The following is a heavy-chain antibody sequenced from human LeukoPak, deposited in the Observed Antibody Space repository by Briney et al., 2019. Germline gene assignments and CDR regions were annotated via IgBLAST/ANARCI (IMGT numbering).Heavy chain of an antibody. CDR1: RYTFTSYY. V-gene: IGHV1-8*01. D-gene: IGHD5-18*01. J-gene: IGHJ4*02. CDR2: MNPNSGNT. Sequence: GASGNVSCKASRYTFTSYYINWVRQATRQGLEWMGWMNPNSGNTGYPQKFQGRGTMTRHTSISTAYMELSSVRSEDTAVYYCARVRGYSYGRHFDYWGQGTLVTVSS. CDR3: ARVRGYSYGRHFDY.